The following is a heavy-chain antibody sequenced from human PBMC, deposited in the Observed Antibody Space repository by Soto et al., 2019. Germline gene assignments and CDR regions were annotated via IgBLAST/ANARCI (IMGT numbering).Heavy chain of an antibody. J-gene: IGHJ1*01. V-gene: IGHV4-31*03. CDR2: IYYSGST. CDR1: GGSLSSGGYY. CDR3: ARVDEYCSGGSCYSHFQH. D-gene: IGHD2-15*01. Sequence: TLSLTCTVSGGSLSSGGYYWTCICQHPGKGLEWIGYIYYSGSTYYNPSLKSRVTISVDTSKNQFSLKLSSVTAADTAVYYCARVDEYCSGGSCYSHFQHWGQGTLVTVSS.